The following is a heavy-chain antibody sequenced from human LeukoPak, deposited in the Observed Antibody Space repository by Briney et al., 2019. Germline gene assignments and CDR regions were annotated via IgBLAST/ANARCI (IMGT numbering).Heavy chain of an antibody. D-gene: IGHD6-19*01. Sequence: GGSLRLSCAASGFTFSSYAMSWVRRAPGKGLKWVSGISGIGGRTYYADSVKGRFTISKDNSKNKLYLKMNSLRAEDTAVYYCAKDPWNIEVANTNGWFEPWGQGTMVTVSS. CDR1: GFTFSSYA. J-gene: IGHJ5*02. CDR2: ISGIGGRT. CDR3: AKDPWNIEVANTNGWFEP. V-gene: IGHV3-23*01.